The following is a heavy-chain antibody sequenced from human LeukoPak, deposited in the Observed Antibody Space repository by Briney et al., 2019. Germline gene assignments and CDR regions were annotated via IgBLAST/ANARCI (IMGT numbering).Heavy chain of an antibody. J-gene: IGHJ4*02. V-gene: IGHV3-23*01. CDR1: GFTFSSYA. Sequence: PGGSLRLSCAASGFTFSSYAMSWVRQAPGKGLEWVSAISGSGGSTYYADSVKGRFTISRDNSKNPLYLQMNSLRAEDTAVYYCAKVARDIVVVVADYYFDYWGQGTLVTVSS. CDR2: ISGSGGST. D-gene: IGHD2-15*01. CDR3: AKVARDIVVVVADYYFDY.